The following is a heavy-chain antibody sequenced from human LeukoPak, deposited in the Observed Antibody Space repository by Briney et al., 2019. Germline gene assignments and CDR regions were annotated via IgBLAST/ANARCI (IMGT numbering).Heavy chain of an antibody. D-gene: IGHD2-2*01. V-gene: IGHV1-69*01. CDR2: IIPIFGTA. CDR3: ASRLYCSNTRCRNFPFAY. Sequence: SVKVSCKASVGTFSSYAINWVGQAPGQALEWMGGIIPIFGTANYAQKFQDRVTITADESTSTAYMELSSLRSEDTAIYYCASRLYCSNTRCRNFPFAYWGQGTLVTVSS. CDR1: VGTFSSYA. J-gene: IGHJ4*02.